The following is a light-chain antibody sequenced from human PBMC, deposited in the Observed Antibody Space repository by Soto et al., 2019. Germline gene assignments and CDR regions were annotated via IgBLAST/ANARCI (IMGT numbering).Light chain of an antibody. J-gene: IGKJ5*01. CDR1: QSVSSTS. V-gene: IGKV3-20*01. Sequence: EIVLTQSPATLSLSPGERATLSCRASQSVSSTSLAWYQQKPGLAPRLLIYGASSRATGIPDRFSGSGSGTDFTLTISRLEPEDFAVYYCQQYDNSPITFGQGTRLEI. CDR3: QQYDNSPIT. CDR2: GAS.